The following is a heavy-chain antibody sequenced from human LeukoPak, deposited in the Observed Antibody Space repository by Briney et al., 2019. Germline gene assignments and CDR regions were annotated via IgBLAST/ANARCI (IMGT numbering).Heavy chain of an antibody. J-gene: IGHJ4*02. CDR3: ARALKGGRNFDY. CDR1: GGSISSYY. D-gene: IGHD2-15*01. CDR2: IYYSGST. Sequence: KPSETLSLTCTVSGGSISSYYWSWLRQPPGKGLEWIGYIYYSGSTNYNPSLKSRVTISVDTSKNQFSLKLSSVTAADTAVYYCARALKGGRNFDYWGQGTLVTVSS. V-gene: IGHV4-59*01.